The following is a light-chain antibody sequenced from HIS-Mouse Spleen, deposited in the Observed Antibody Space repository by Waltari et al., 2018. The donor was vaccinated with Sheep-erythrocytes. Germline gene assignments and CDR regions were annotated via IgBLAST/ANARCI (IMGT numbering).Light chain of an antibody. J-gene: IGKJ1*01. CDR1: QSVSSN. CDR3: QQYNNWPPWT. V-gene: IGKV3-15*01. CDR2: GAS. Sequence: EIVMPQSPATLSVSPGERATPSCRASQSVSSNLAWYQQKPGQAPRLLIYGASTRATGIPARFSGSVSGTEFTLTISSMQSEDFAVYYCQQYNNWPPWTFGQGTKVEIK.